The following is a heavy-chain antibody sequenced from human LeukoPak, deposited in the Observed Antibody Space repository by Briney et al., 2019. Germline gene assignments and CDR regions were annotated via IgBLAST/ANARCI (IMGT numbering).Heavy chain of an antibody. D-gene: IGHD1-1*01. CDR3: TRLSRQKVGGATTGTTFGYYYYYMDV. CDR2: IRSKANSYAT. J-gene: IGHJ6*03. V-gene: IGHV3-73*01. Sequence: PGGSLRLSCAASGFTFSGSAMHWVRQASGKGLEWVGRIRSKANSYATAYAASVKGRFTISRDDSKNTAYMQMNSLKTEDTAVYYCTRLSRQKVGGATTGTTFGYYYYYMDVWGKGTTVTVSS. CDR1: GFTFSGSA.